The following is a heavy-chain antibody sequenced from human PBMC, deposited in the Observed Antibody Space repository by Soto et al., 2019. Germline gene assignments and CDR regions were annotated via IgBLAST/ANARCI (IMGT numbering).Heavy chain of an antibody. J-gene: IGHJ6*02. V-gene: IGHV1-46*01. D-gene: IGHD5-18*01. CDR3: ASGGYTYGFSGMDV. Sequence: QVQLVQSGAEVKKPGASVKISCKASGYTFSSYYIHWVRQAPGQGLEWMGLINPSGFSTDYAQTLQGRVTVTRDTSTSTGSMELSSLRSEDTAVYYCASGGYTYGFSGMDVWGPGTTVAVSS. CDR2: INPSGFST. CDR1: GYTFSSYY.